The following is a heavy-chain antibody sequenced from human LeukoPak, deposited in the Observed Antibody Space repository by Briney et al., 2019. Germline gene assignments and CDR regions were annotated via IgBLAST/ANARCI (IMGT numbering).Heavy chain of an antibody. V-gene: IGHV1-2*02. CDR2: INPNSGGT. CDR1: GYTFTGYY. J-gene: IGHJ4*02. CDR3: ARDQTTVTTFDY. D-gene: IGHD4-11*01. Sequence: ASVKVSCKASGYTFTGYYMHWVRQAPGQGLEWMGWINPNSGGTNYAQKFQGRVTMTRDTSISTAYMELRSLRSDDTAVYYCARDQTTVTTFDYWGQGTLVTVSS.